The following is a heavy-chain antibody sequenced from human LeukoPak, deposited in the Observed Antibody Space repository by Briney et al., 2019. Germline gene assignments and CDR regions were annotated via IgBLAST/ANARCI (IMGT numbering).Heavy chain of an antibody. V-gene: IGHV1-2*02. CDR2: INPNSGGT. Sequence: ASVKVSCKASGYTFTSYDINWVRQATGQGLEWMGWINPNSGGTNYAQKFQGRVTMTRDTSISTAYMELSRLRSDDTAVYYCARVGEEQLVLYWFDPWGQGTLVTVSS. CDR1: GYTFTSYD. J-gene: IGHJ5*02. D-gene: IGHD6-6*01. CDR3: ARVGEEQLVLYWFDP.